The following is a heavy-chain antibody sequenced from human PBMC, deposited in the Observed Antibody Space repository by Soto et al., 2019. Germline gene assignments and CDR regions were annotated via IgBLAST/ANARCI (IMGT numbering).Heavy chain of an antibody. CDR3: ASRVSRALTSLYYYYCMDV. CDR1: GGTFSSYA. Sequence: QVQLVQSGAEVKKPGSSVKVSCKASGGTFSSYAISWVRQAPGQGLEWMGGIIPIVGTANYAQKFQGRVTITADESTSTACMDLSSLRSEDTAVYYCASRVSRALTSLYYYYCMDVWGQGTTVTVSS. D-gene: IGHD6-13*01. J-gene: IGHJ6*02. CDR2: IIPIVGTA. V-gene: IGHV1-69*01.